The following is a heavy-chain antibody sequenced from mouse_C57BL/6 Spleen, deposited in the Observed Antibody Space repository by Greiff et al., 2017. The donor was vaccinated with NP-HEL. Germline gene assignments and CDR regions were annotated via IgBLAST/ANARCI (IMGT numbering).Heavy chain of an antibody. CDR1: GYSFTGYF. Sequence: VQLQQSGPELVKPGDSVKISCKASGYSFTGYFMNWVMQSHGKSLEWIGRINPYNGDTFYNQKFKGKATLTVDKSSSTAHMELRSLTSEDSAGNYCARNDYEDYWGQGTTLTVSS. D-gene: IGHD2-4*01. CDR3: ARNDYEDY. CDR2: INPYNGDT. V-gene: IGHV1-20*01. J-gene: IGHJ2*01.